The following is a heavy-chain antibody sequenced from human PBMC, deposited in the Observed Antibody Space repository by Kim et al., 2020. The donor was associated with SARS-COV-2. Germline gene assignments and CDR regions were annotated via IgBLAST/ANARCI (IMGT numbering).Heavy chain of an antibody. Sequence: GGSLRLSCAASGFTFTSNWIHWIRQAPGKGPVWVSHINSDGSSIGYADSVKGQFTISRDNTKNTLYLQMNSLRAEDTAVYYCLMIYAISGHDAFDIWGQ. V-gene: IGHV3-74*01. CDR3: LMIYAISGHDAFDI. D-gene: IGHD2-8*01. J-gene: IGHJ3*02. CDR2: INSDGSSI. CDR1: GFTFTSNW.